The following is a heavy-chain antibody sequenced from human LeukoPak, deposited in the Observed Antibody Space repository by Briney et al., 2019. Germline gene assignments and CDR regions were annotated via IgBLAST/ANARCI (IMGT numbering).Heavy chain of an antibody. D-gene: IGHD2-15*01. J-gene: IGHJ4*02. CDR2: INPNSGGT. Sequence: ASVKVSCKASGYVFTDYYMHWVRQAPGQELGWMGRINPNSGGTNYAQKFQGRVTMTRDTSISTAYTELSSLRSEDTATYYCAKDRGNHRWLLNLFDYWGQGTLVTVSS. CDR3: AKDRGNHRWLLNLFDY. CDR1: GYVFTDYY. V-gene: IGHV1/OR15-1*02.